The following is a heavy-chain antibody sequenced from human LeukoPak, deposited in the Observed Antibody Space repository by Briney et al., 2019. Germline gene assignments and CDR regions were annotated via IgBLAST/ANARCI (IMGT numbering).Heavy chain of an antibody. CDR3: ARHSLWFGVYYYYMDV. D-gene: IGHD3-10*01. J-gene: IGHJ6*03. Sequence: SETLSLTCTVSGGSIGSYYWSWIRLPPGKGLEWIGYIYYSGSTNYNPSLKSRVTISVDTSKNQFSLKLSSVTAADTAVYYCARHSLWFGVYYYYMDVWGKGTTVTISS. CDR1: GGSIGSYY. V-gene: IGHV4-59*08. CDR2: IYYSGST.